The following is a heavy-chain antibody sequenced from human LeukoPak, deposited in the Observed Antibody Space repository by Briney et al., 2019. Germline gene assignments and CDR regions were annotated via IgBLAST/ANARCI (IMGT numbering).Heavy chain of an antibody. CDR3: AKGTGDSRYSATDC. D-gene: IGHD2-15*01. V-gene: IGHV3-23*01. CDR2: ISGSGSSI. CDR1: GFTFSSYA. Sequence: GSLRLSCAASGFTFSSYAMSWVRQAPGKGLEWVSVISGSGSSIFYADSVKGRFTISRDNSKTTLYLQMNSLRADDTAVYYCAKGTGDSRYSATDCWGQGTLVTVSS. J-gene: IGHJ4*02.